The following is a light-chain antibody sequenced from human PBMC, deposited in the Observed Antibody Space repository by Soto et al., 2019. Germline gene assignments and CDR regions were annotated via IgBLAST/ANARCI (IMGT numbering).Light chain of an antibody. V-gene: IGKV3-20*01. J-gene: IGKJ1*01. Sequence: EIVLTQSPGTLSLSPGEGATRSCRASQSVSSSYLAWYQQKRGQAPRLLIYGASSRATGIPDRFSGSGSGTDFTLTISRLEPEDFAVYFCQQYGSPPQTFGQGTKVDIK. CDR2: GAS. CDR1: QSVSSSY. CDR3: QQYGSPPQT.